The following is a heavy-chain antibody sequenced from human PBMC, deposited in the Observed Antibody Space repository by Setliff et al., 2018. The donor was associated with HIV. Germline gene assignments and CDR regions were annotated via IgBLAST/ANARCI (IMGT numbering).Heavy chain of an antibody. CDR1: GFTFSDYA. CDR3: ARGVRWLDP. Sequence: PGGSLRLSCAASGFTFSDYALHWVRQAPGKGLEWVYIIYGDGRTYYADSVKGRFTISRDDSKNTVYLQMHSLRVEDTAVYYCARGVRWLDPWGQGTLVTVSS. D-gene: IGHD3-10*01. J-gene: IGHJ5*02. CDR2: IYGDGRT. V-gene: IGHV3-53*01.